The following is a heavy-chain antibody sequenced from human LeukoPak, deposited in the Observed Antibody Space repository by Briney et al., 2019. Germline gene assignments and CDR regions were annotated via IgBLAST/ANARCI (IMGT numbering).Heavy chain of an antibody. Sequence: GESLRISCKGSGYSFTSYWISWVRQMPGKGLEWMGNIDPSDSYTNYSPSFQGHVTISADKSISTAYLQWSSLKASDTAMYYCARHEGYYGSGSYYNVDPWGQGTLVTVSS. CDR3: ARHEGYYGSGSYYNVDP. V-gene: IGHV5-10-1*01. CDR2: IDPSDSYT. J-gene: IGHJ5*02. CDR1: GYSFTSYW. D-gene: IGHD3-10*01.